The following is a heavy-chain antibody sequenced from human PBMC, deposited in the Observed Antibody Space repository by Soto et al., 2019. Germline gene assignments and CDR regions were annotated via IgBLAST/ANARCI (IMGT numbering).Heavy chain of an antibody. J-gene: IGHJ5*02. CDR3: ARDRGPSSGYYPYWFDP. CDR2: IIPIFGTA. Sequence: QVQLVQSGAEVKKPGSSVKVSCKASGGTFSSYAITWVRQAPGQGLEWMGGIIPIFGTANYAQKFQARETITADECTSTAYMDLSSLRSEDAAVYYCARDRGPSSGYYPYWFDPWGQGTLVTVSS. V-gene: IGHV1-69*12. CDR1: GGTFSSYA. D-gene: IGHD3-22*01.